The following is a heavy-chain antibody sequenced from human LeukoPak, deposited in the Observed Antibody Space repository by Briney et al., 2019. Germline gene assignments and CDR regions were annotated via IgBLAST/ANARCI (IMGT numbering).Heavy chain of an antibody. CDR1: GGSISSGGYY. V-gene: IGHV4-31*03. CDR2: IYYSGST. D-gene: IGHD2/OR15-2a*01. CDR3: ARDSGVLFDP. J-gene: IGHJ5*02. Sequence: PSRTLSLTCTVSGGSISSGGYYWSWIRQHPGKGLEWIGYIYYSGSTNYNPSLKSRVTISVDTSKNQFSLKLSSVTAADTAVYYCARDSGVLFDPWGQGTLVTVSS.